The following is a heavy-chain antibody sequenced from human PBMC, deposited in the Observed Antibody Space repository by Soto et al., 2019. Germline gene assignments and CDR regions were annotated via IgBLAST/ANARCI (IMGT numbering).Heavy chain of an antibody. CDR2: IYYSGST. D-gene: IGHD1-26*01. Sequence: PSETLSLTCTVSGGSISSYYWSWIRQPPGKGLEWIGYIYYSGSTNYNPSLKSRVTISVDTSKNQFSLKLSSVTAADTAVYYCARGVVVGATTSDYWGQGTLVTVSS. CDR1: GGSISSYY. J-gene: IGHJ4*02. V-gene: IGHV4-59*01. CDR3: ARGVVVGATTSDY.